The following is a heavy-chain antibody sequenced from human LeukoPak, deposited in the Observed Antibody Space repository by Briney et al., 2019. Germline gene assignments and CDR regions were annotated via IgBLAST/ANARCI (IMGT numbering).Heavy chain of an antibody. CDR2: INSDGSST. D-gene: IGHD6-25*01. J-gene: IGHJ4*02. CDR1: GFNLSSYW. V-gene: IGHV3-74*01. CDR3: VRDPRFSENFDY. Sequence: GGSLRLSCAASGFNLSSYWMHWVRQAPGKGLVWVSRINSDGSSTTYANSVKGRFTISRDNAKNTLYLQMNSLRAEDTAVYYCVRDPRFSENFDYWGQGALVTVSS.